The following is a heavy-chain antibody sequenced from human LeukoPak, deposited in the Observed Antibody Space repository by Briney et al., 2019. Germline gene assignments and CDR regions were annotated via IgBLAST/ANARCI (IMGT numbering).Heavy chain of an antibody. CDR1: GFTFSSYS. Sequence: GGSLRLSCAASGFTFSSYSMNWVRQAPGKGLEWVSGVGPSGARTYYADSVKGRFTVSRDNSKNTLYLQMNSLRAEDSAVYYCAKDGYGDYGYFDYWGQGTLVTVSS. CDR3: AKDGYGDYGYFDY. CDR2: VGPSGART. V-gene: IGHV3-23*01. J-gene: IGHJ4*02. D-gene: IGHD4-17*01.